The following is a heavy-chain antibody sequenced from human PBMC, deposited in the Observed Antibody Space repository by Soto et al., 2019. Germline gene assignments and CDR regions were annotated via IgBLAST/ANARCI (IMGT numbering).Heavy chain of an antibody. CDR2: INPNSGDT. D-gene: IGHD6-19*01. Sequence: ASVKVSCKASGYIFTAYSMHWVRQAPGQGLEWMGWINPNSGDTIYAQEFQGRITLTADTSVSTAYMELSELTSDDTATYHCAREASAVVSLDYWGQGTLVTVYS. CDR1: GYIFTAYS. V-gene: IGHV1-2*02. CDR3: AREASAVVSLDY. J-gene: IGHJ4*02.